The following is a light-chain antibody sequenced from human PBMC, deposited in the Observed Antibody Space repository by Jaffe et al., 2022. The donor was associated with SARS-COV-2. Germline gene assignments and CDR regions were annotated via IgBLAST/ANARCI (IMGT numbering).Light chain of an antibody. CDR3: LQYDSYPWT. J-gene: IGKJ1*01. V-gene: IGKV1-5*03. CDR1: QSISSW. Sequence: DMQMTQSPSTLSASVGDRVTITCRASQSISSWLAWYQQKPGKAPNLLIYKASNLQSGVPSRFSGSGSGTEFTLTIRSLQPDDFATYYCLQYDSYPWTFGQGTKVEIK. CDR2: KAS.